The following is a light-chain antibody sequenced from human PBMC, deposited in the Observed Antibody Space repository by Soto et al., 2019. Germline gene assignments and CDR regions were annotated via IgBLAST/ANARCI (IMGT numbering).Light chain of an antibody. V-gene: IGLV2-11*01. CDR2: GVN. J-gene: IGLJ1*01. CDR1: SSDVGGYNY. CDR3: CSYTGSYTYV. Sequence: QSALTQPRSVSGSPGQSVTISCTGTSSDVGGYNYVSWYQHHPGKAPKFMIYGVNKRPSGVPDRFSGSKSGDTASLTISGLQAEGEADYYCCSYTGSYTYVFGTGTKVTVL.